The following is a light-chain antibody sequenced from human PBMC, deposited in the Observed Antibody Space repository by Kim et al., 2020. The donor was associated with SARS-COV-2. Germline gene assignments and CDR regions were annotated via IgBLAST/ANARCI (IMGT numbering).Light chain of an antibody. CDR2: RAS. J-gene: IGKJ4*01. Sequence: EIVMTQSPATLSVSPGERVTLSCRASQTVDRNLAWYQQKGGQPPRLLIYRASTRATDIPDRFSGSGSGTEFTLTIHSLRSEDSGNYYCQQFSKWPLTFGGGTKVDLK. CDR3: QQFSKWPLT. CDR1: QTVDRN. V-gene: IGKV3-15*01.